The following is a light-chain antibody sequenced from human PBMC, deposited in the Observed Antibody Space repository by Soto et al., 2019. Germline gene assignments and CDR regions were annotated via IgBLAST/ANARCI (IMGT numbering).Light chain of an antibody. CDR2: DVG. V-gene: IGLV2-14*03. CDR1: SGDIGAYNY. Sequence: QSVLTQPASVSGSPGQSITISCTGTSGDIGAYNYVSWYQQHPGKAPKLIIYDVGNRPSGVSSRFSGSKSGNTASLTISGLQSEDEADSYCRSYTSTSTRVFGTGTKVTVL. CDR3: RSYTSTSTRV. J-gene: IGLJ1*01.